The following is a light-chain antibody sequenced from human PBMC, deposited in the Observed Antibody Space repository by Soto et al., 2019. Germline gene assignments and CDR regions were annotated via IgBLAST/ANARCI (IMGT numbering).Light chain of an antibody. V-gene: IGKV3-11*01. CDR1: QSVTRF. J-gene: IGKJ1*01. CDR3: QQRSSWPRT. Sequence: EIVLTQSPATLSLSRGERATLSCRASQSVTRFLAWYQQKPGQAPRLLIYDASKRATGIPARFSGSGSGTDFSLTIGSLEPEDFAVYYCQQRSSWPRTFGQGTKVDIK. CDR2: DAS.